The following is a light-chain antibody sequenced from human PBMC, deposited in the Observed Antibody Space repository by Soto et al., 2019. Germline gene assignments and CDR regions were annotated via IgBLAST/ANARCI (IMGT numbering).Light chain of an antibody. CDR3: QQYANSPIT. V-gene: IGKV3-20*01. Sequence: EIVMTQSPATLSVSPGERVTLSSRASQPVSSNFLAWYQQKPGQAPRLLIYGVSSRASGIPDRFFGSGSGTDFTLTINRLEPEDFAVYYCQQYANSPITFGQGTRLEIK. CDR2: GVS. J-gene: IGKJ5*01. CDR1: QPVSSNF.